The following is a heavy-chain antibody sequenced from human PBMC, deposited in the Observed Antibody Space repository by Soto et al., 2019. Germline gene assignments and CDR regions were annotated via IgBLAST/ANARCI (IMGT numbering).Heavy chain of an antibody. Sequence: QVQLMESGGGVVQPGRSLRLSCAAFGFSFSNYDMQWVRQAPGKGLEWVAGISYDGSNKDYADSVKGRFTISRDNSKNPMYLQMNSLRAEDTAEYYCAGRHYFGEYWGQGTLLTVSS. CDR3: AGRHYFGEY. CDR1: GFSFSNYD. V-gene: IGHV3-30*03. D-gene: IGHD3-10*01. CDR2: ISYDGSNK. J-gene: IGHJ4*02.